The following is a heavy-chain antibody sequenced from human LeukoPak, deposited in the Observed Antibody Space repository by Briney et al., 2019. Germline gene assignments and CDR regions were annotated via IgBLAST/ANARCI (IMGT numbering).Heavy chain of an antibody. CDR3: AREGTPGAFDI. V-gene: IGHV3-53*01. Sequence: GGSLRLSSAASGFTVSSNYMSWVRQAPGKGLEWVSVIYSGGSTYYADSVKGRFTISRDNSKDTLYLQMNSLRAEDTAVYYCAREGTPGAFDIWGQGTMVTVSS. CDR2: IYSGGST. J-gene: IGHJ3*02. D-gene: IGHD1-1*01. CDR1: GFTVSSNY.